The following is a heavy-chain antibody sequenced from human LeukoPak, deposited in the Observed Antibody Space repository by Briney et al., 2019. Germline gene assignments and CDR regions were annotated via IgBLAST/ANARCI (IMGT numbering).Heavy chain of an antibody. J-gene: IGHJ5*02. V-gene: IGHV4-59*12. CDR2: IYYSGNT. Sequence: SETLSLTCSVSGGPISSSYWSWIRQPPGKGLEWIGFIYYSGNTNYNPSLKSRVIISVDTSKNQFSLKLSSVTAADTAVYYCARRRFVGIVVVPAAGFDPWGQGTLVTVSS. CDR1: GGPISSSY. CDR3: ARRRFVGIVVVPAAGFDP. D-gene: IGHD2-2*03.